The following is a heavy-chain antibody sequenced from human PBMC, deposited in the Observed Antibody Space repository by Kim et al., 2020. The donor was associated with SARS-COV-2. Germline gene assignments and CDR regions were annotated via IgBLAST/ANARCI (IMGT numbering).Heavy chain of an antibody. CDR1: GYTFTNYA. D-gene: IGHD3-10*01. Sequence: ASVKVSCKASGYTFTNYAMHWVRQAPGQRLEWMGWINAGNGNTKYSQKFQGTVTITRDTSASTAYMELSSLRSEDTAVYYCARDYYGSGIYDYFDYWGQGTLVTVSS. CDR3: ARDYYGSGIYDYFDY. CDR2: INAGNGNT. V-gene: IGHV1-3*01. J-gene: IGHJ4*02.